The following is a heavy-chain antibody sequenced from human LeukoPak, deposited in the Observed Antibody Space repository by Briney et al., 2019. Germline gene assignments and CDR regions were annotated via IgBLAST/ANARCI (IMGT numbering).Heavy chain of an antibody. CDR3: ARAAYDSAGYLTL. Sequence: GRSLRLSCAASRFIFSSYGMHWVRQAPGKGLEWVAVIWYDGSNKYYADSVKGRFTISRDNSKNTLYLQMNSLRAEDTAVYYCARAAYDSAGYLTLWGQGALVTVSS. V-gene: IGHV3-33*01. CDR2: IWYDGSNK. J-gene: IGHJ4*02. D-gene: IGHD3-22*01. CDR1: RFIFSSYG.